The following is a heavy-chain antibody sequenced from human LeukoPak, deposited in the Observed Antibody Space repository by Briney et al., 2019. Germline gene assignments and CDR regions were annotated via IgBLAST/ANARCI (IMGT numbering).Heavy chain of an antibody. Sequence: GGSLRLSCAASGFTFSSYGMHWVRQAPGKGLEWVAVISYDGSNKYYADSVKGRFTISRDNSKNTLYLQMNSLRAEDTAVYYCAKLVSVGALDYWGQGTLVTVCS. CDR3: AKLVSVGALDY. V-gene: IGHV3-30*18. CDR2: ISYDGSNK. CDR1: GFTFSSYG. D-gene: IGHD1-26*01. J-gene: IGHJ4*02.